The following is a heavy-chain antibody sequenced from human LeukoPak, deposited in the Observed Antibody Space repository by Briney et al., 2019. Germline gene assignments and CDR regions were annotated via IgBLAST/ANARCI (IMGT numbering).Heavy chain of an antibody. CDR1: GGSFSGYY. CDR2: INHSGST. J-gene: IGHJ4*02. CDR3: ARGGGRRLRLVTASLYYFDY. D-gene: IGHD2-21*02. Sequence: SETLSLTRAVYGGSFSGYYWSWIRQPPGKGLEWIGEINHSGSTNYNPSLKSRVTISVDTSKNQFSLKLNSVTAADTAVYYCARGGGRRLRLVTASLYYFDYWGQGTLVTVSS. V-gene: IGHV4-34*01.